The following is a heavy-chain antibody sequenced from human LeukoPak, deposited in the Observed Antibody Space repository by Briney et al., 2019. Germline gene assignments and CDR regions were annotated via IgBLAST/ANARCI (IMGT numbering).Heavy chain of an antibody. CDR3: ARGIVTMVRGVTKAFDY. D-gene: IGHD3-10*01. Sequence: PSETLSLTCAASGGSISSGGYSWSWIRQPPGKGLEWIGYIYHSGSTYYNPSLKSRVTISVDRSKNQFSLKLSSVTAADTAVYYCARGIVTMVRGVTKAFDYWGQGTLVTVSS. J-gene: IGHJ4*02. CDR1: GGSISSGGYS. V-gene: IGHV4-30-2*01. CDR2: IYHSGST.